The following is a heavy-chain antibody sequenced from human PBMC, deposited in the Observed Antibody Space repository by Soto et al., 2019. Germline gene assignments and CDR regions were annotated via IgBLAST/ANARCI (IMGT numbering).Heavy chain of an antibody. J-gene: IGHJ4*01. CDR1: GGSISSTGYF. Sequence: QVQLQESGPGLVKPSQTLSLTCTVSGGSISSTGYFWTWIRQHPGKGLEWIGYIFYSGSTFHNPFLRSRVTISVETSKNQFDLELRSVTAADKAVYYWARAAGSGDYFDYWGHGTLVTVSS. CDR2: IFYSGST. V-gene: IGHV4-31*03. CDR3: ARAAGSGDYFDY. D-gene: IGHD1-26*01.